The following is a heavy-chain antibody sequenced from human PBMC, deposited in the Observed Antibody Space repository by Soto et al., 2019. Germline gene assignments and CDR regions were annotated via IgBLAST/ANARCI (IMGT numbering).Heavy chain of an antibody. J-gene: IGHJ4*02. D-gene: IGHD6-13*01. CDR3: ANLHSSIWYYFDY. CDR2: ISSSGGST. Sequence: EVQLLESGGGLVQPGGSLRLSCAASGFTLSNYAMSWVRQAPGKGLEWVSTISSSGGSTYYADSVKGRFTISRDNSKNTLYLQMSSLRAEDTAVYYCANLHSSIWYYFDYWGQGTLVTVSS. V-gene: IGHV3-23*01. CDR1: GFTLSNYA.